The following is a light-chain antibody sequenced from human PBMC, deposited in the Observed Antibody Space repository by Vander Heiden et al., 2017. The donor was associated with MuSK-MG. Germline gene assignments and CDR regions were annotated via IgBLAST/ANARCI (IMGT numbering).Light chain of an antibody. V-gene: IGLV3-1*01. CDR3: QEWDSSTWV. Sequence: SYELTQPPSVSVSPGQTASITCSGDKLGDKYACWYQQKPGQSPGRVIYQDSKRPSGIPERFSGSNSGNTATLTISGTQAMDEADYYCQEWDSSTWVFGGGTKLTVL. J-gene: IGLJ2*01. CDR2: QDS. CDR1: KLGDKY.